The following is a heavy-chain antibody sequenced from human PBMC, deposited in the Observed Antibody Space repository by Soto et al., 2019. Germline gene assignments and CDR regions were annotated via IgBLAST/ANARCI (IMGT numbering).Heavy chain of an antibody. D-gene: IGHD3-10*01. CDR3: ARECDGSGSSEYYFDY. J-gene: IGHJ4*02. Sequence: SETLSLTCAVSGGSISSGGYSWSWIRQHPGKGLEWIGYIYYSGSTYYNPSLKSRVTISVDTSKNQFSLKLSSVTAADTAVYYCARECDGSGSSEYYFDYWGQGTLVTVSS. V-gene: IGHV4-31*11. CDR2: IYYSGST. CDR1: GGSISSGGYS.